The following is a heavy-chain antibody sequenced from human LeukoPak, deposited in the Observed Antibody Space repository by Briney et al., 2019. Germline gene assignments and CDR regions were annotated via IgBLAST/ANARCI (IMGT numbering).Heavy chain of an antibody. CDR3: ARVAYDSSGYHSFDY. J-gene: IGHJ4*02. CDR1: GGSISSSNW. V-gene: IGHV4-4*02. D-gene: IGHD3-22*01. Sequence: SETLSLTCAVSGGSISSSNWWSWVRQPPGKGLEWIGEIYHSGSTNYNPSLKSRVTISVDKSKNQFSLKLSSVTAADTAVYYCARVAYDSSGYHSFDYWGQGTLVTVS. CDR2: IYHSGST.